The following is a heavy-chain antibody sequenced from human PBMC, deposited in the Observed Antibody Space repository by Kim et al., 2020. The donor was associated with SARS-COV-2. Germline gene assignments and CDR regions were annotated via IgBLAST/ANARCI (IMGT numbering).Heavy chain of an antibody. CDR2: VSGSSYKT. V-gene: IGHV3-23*01. J-gene: IGHJ4*01. CDR3: ARSEGVLVAGNLPDY. D-gene: IGHD2-15*01. CDR1: GFTFDRYA. Sequence: GGSLRLSCAASGFTFDRYAMNWVRQAPGTGLEWVSGVSGSSYKTFYEDSVRGRFTISRDNSKQTLYLQLNNLRVDDTGVYFCARSEGVLVAGNLPDYWG.